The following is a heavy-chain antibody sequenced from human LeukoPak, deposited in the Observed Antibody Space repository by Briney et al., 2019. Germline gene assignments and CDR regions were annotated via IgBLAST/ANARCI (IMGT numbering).Heavy chain of an antibody. J-gene: IGHJ4*02. CDR1: GFIFSSYW. CDR3: ARDRYSGSYSDY. V-gene: IGHV3-74*01. Sequence: GGSLRLSCAASGFIFSSYWMHWVRQAPGKGLVWISRINSDGSSTSYADSVKGRFTISRDNAKNTLYLQMNSLRAEDTAVYYCARDRYSGSYSDYWGQGTLVTVSS. CDR2: INSDGSST. D-gene: IGHD1-26*01.